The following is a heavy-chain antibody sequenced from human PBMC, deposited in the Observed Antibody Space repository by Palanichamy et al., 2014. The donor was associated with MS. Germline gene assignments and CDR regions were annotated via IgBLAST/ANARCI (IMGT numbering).Heavy chain of an antibody. Sequence: QVQLQESGPGLVKPSETLSLSCTVSGGSIRNYYWSWIRQPPGKGLECIGYIYYSGSTNYNPSLRSRVTMSVDTSKDQLSLKLSSVTAADTALYYCARLPPNYFSFDIWGQGTMVTVSS. J-gene: IGHJ3*02. CDR3: ARLPPNYFSFDI. V-gene: IGHV4-59*08. CDR2: IYYSGST. CDR1: GGSIRNYY. D-gene: IGHD3-16*01.